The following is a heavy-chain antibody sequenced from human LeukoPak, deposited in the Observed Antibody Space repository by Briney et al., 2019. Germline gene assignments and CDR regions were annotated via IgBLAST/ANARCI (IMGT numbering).Heavy chain of an antibody. CDR2: INSSGGRT. D-gene: IGHD3-22*01. V-gene: IGHV3-23*01. Sequence: AGGSLRLSCTTSGFTFSSSAMSWVRQAPGKGLEWVSDINSSGGRTYYADSVKGRFTISRDNSKNTLFLQMNSLRAEDTAVYYCARDFSDDSSGYYGELDYWGQGTLVTVSS. J-gene: IGHJ4*02. CDR1: GFTFSSSA. CDR3: ARDFSDDSSGYYGELDY.